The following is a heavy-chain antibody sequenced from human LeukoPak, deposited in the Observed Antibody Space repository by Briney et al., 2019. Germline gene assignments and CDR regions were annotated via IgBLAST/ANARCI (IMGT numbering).Heavy chain of an antibody. J-gene: IGHJ4*02. Sequence: SETLSLTCTVSGGSISSYYWSWIRQPPGKGLEWIGYIYYSGSTNYNPSLKTRVTISVDKSKNQFSLKLNSVTAADTAVYYCARWGSNMAREKGDHWGQGTLVTVSS. CDR2: IYYSGST. D-gene: IGHD3-10*01. V-gene: IGHV4-59*08. CDR3: ARWGSNMAREKGDH. CDR1: GGSISSYY.